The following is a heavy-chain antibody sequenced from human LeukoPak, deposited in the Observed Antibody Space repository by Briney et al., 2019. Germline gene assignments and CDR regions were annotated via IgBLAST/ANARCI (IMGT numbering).Heavy chain of an antibody. CDR3: ARRGYCSSTSCYEYWFDP. CDR2: IYYSGST. D-gene: IGHD2-2*01. V-gene: IGHV4-39*01. Sequence: SETLSLTCTVSGGSISSSSYYWGWIRQPPGKGLEWIGIIYYSGSTYYNPSLKSRLTISVDTSKNQLSLKLSSVTATDTAVYYWARRGYCSSTSCYEYWFDPWGQGTLVTVSS. J-gene: IGHJ5*02. CDR1: GGSISSSSYY.